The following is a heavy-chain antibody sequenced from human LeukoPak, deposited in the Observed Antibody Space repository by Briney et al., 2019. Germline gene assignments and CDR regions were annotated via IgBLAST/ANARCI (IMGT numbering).Heavy chain of an antibody. CDR1: GFTFSSYA. D-gene: IGHD3-22*01. V-gene: IGHV3-23*01. CDR3: AKDTDSSGYPNWFDP. J-gene: IGHJ5*02. CDR2: ISGSGGST. Sequence: GGSLRLSCAASGFTFSSYAMSWVRQAPGKGLEWVSAISGSGGSTYYADSVKGRFTISRDNSNNTLYLQMNSLRAEDTAVYYCAKDTDSSGYPNWFDPWGQGTLVTVSS.